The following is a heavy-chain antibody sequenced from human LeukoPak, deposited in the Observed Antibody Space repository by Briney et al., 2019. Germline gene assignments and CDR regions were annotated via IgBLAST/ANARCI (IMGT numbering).Heavy chain of an antibody. J-gene: IGHJ4*02. Sequence: GGSLRLSCAASGFTFDDYAMHWVRQAPGKGLVWVSRINSDGSITTYADSVKGRFTISRDNAKNTLYLQMNSLRAEDTAVYYCASQYYYDSSGHYREHDYWGQGTLVTVSS. CDR1: GFTFDDYA. CDR3: ASQYYYDSSGHYREHDY. D-gene: IGHD3-22*01. CDR2: INSDGSIT. V-gene: IGHV3-74*01.